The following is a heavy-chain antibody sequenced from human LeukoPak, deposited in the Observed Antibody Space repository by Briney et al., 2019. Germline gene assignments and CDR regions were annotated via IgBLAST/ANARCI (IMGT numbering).Heavy chain of an antibody. CDR3: ASGSVYYYDSSGYYYFDY. D-gene: IGHD3-22*01. J-gene: IGHJ4*02. CDR2: INPIFGTA. CDR1: GGTFSSYA. Sequence: SVKVSCKASGGTFSSYAISWVRQAPGQGLEWVGGINPIFGTANYAQKFQDRVTITTDESTSTAYMELSSLRSEDTAVYYCASGSVYYYDSSGYYYFDYWGQGTLVTVSS. V-gene: IGHV1-69*05.